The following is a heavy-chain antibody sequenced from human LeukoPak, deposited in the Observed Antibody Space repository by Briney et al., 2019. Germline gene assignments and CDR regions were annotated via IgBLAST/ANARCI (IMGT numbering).Heavy chain of an antibody. Sequence: PSETLSLTCTVSGGSLSSNNYYWGWIPQPPGKGLEWIGSIYYSGSTNHNPSLKSRVTITVDTTKNQFSLKLTSVTAADTAVYYCASSPSGYWWNFDCWGQGTLVTVSS. CDR2: IYYSGST. J-gene: IGHJ4*02. V-gene: IGHV4-39*01. D-gene: IGHD3-22*01. CDR1: GGSLSSNNYY. CDR3: ASSPSGYWWNFDC.